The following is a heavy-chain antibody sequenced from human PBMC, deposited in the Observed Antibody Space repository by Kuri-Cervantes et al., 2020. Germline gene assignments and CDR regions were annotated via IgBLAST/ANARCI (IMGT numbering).Heavy chain of an antibody. J-gene: IGHJ6*02. Sequence: ASVKVSCKASGYTFTSYAMHWVRQAPGQRLEWMGWINAGNGNTKYSQKFQGRVTITRDTSASTAYMELSSLRSEDTAVYYCARGDVLLWFGEKYGMDVWGQGTTVTVSS. CDR1: GYTFTSYA. V-gene: IGHV1-3*01. CDR3: ARGDVLLWFGEKYGMDV. D-gene: IGHD3-10*01. CDR2: INAGNGNT.